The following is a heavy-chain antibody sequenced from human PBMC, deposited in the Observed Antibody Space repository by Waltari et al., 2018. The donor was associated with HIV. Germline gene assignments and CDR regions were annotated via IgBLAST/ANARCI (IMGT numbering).Heavy chain of an antibody. J-gene: IGHJ4*02. Sequence: QVQLQQWGAGLLKPSETLPLTCAVYGGSFSGYYWSWTRQPPGKRREGFGEINQSGSTNYNPSLKSRVTISVDTSKNQFSLKLSSVTAADTTVYYWARVIGYCSSTSCYTRYYSGYEDYWGQGTLVTVSS. CDR3: ARVIGYCSSTSCYTRYYSGYEDY. CDR1: GGSFSGYY. CDR2: INQSGST. V-gene: IGHV4-34*01. D-gene: IGHD2-2*02.